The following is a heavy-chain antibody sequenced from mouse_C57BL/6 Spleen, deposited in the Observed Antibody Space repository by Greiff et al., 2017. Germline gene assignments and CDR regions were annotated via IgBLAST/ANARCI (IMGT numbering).Heavy chain of an antibody. J-gene: IGHJ4*01. V-gene: IGHV1-26*01. Sequence: EVQLQQSGPELVKPGASVKISCKASGYTFTDYYMNWVKQSHGKSLEWIGDINPNNGGTSYNQKFKGKATLTVDKSSSTAYMELRSLTSEDSAFYYCARSPLYYYDAMDYWGQGTSVTVSS. CDR3: ARSPLYYYDAMDY. CDR1: GYTFTDYY. CDR2: INPNNGGT. D-gene: IGHD1-1*01.